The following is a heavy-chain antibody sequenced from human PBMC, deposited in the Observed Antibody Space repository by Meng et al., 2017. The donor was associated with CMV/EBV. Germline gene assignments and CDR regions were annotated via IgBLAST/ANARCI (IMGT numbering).Heavy chain of an antibody. CDR3: ARDGRSGSSAYYYGMDV. D-gene: IGHD1-26*01. CDR1: GFTFSSYS. V-gene: IGHV3-21*01. J-gene: IGHJ6*02. Sequence: LSLTCAASGFTFSSYSMNWVRQAPGKGLEWVSSISSSSSYIYYADSVKGRFTISRDNAKNSLYLQMNSLRAEDTAVYYCARDGRSGSSAYYYGMDVWGQGTTVTVSS. CDR2: ISSSSSYI.